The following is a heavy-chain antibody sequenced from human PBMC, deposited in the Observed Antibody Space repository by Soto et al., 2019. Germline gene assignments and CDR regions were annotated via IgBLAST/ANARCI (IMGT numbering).Heavy chain of an antibody. J-gene: IGHJ4*02. CDR2: IIPILGIA. CDR3: ATLPGESIVATMSFWDY. D-gene: IGHD5-12*01. Sequence: SVKVSCKASGGTFSSYTISWVRQAPGQGLEWMGRIIPILGIANYAQKFQGRVAITADKSTSTAYMELSSLRSEDTAVYYCATLPGESIVATMSFWDYWGQGTLVTVSS. V-gene: IGHV1-69*02. CDR1: GGTFSSYT.